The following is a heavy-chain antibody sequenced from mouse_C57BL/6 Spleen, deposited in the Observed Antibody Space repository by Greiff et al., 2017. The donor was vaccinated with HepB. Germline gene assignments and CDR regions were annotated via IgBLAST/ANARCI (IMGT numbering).Heavy chain of an antibody. CDR1: GYTFTSYW. CDR2: IDPSDSYT. CDR3: ARVTTVVATDWYFDV. D-gene: IGHD1-1*01. Sequence: QVQLQQPGAELVRPGTSVKLSCKASGYTFTSYWMHWVKQRPGQGLEWIGVIDPSDSYTNYNQKFKGKATLTVDTSSSTAYVQLSSLTSEDSAVYYCARVTTVVATDWYFDVWGTGTTVTVSS. J-gene: IGHJ1*03. V-gene: IGHV1-59*01.